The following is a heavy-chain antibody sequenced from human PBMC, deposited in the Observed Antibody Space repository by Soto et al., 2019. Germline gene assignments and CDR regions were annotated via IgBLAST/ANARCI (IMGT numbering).Heavy chain of an antibody. V-gene: IGHV1-69*13. J-gene: IGHJ6*02. CDR1: GGRFSSYA. Sequence: GASVKLSCKASGGRFSSYAISWVRQAPGQGLEWMGGIIPIFGTANYAQKFQGRVTITADESTSTAYMELSSLRSEDTAVYYCASARGYSYGWDYYYGMDVWGQGTTVTVSS. CDR3: ASARGYSYGWDYYYGMDV. CDR2: IIPIFGTA. D-gene: IGHD5-18*01.